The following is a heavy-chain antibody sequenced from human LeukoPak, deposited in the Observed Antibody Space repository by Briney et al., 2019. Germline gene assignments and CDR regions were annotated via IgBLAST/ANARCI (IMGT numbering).Heavy chain of an antibody. V-gene: IGHV3-15*01. CDR3: TGPGEYSSSSVIDY. J-gene: IGHJ4*02. CDR1: GFTFSNSW. CDR2: IKSKTDGGTT. Sequence: GGSLRLSCAASGFTFSNSWLSWVRQAPGKGLEWVGRIKSKTDGGTTDYAAPVKGRFTISRDDSKNTLYLQMNSLKTEDTAVYYCTGPGEYSSSSVIDYWGQGALVTVSS. D-gene: IGHD6-6*01.